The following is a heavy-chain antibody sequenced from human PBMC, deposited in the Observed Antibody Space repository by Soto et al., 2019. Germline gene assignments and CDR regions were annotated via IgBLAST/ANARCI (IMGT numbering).Heavy chain of an antibody. Sequence: PSETLSLTCTVSGGSISSGGYYWSWIRQHPGKGLEWIGYIYYSGSTYYNPSLKSRVTISVDTSKNQFSLKLSSVTAADTAVYYCARDREFHCSGGSCYSGYYYGMDVWGQGTTGTVS. D-gene: IGHD2-15*01. CDR2: IYYSGST. CDR1: GGSISSGGYY. CDR3: ARDREFHCSGGSCYSGYYYGMDV. V-gene: IGHV4-31*03. J-gene: IGHJ6*02.